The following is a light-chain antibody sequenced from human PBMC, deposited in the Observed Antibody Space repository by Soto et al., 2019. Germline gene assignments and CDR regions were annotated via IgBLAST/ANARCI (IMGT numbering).Light chain of an antibody. CDR2: GNS. V-gene: IGLV1-40*01. Sequence: QSVLTQPPSVSGAPGQRVTISCTGSSSNIGAGYVVHWYQQLPGTAPKLLIYGNSNRPSWVPDRFSGSKSGTSASLAITGLQAEDEADYYCQSYDSSLSGSVFGGGTQLTVL. J-gene: IGLJ2*01. CDR3: QSYDSSLSGSV. CDR1: SSNIGAGYV.